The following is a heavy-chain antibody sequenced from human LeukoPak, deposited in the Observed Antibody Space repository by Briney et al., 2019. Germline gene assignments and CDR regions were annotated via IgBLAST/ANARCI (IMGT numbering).Heavy chain of an antibody. CDR2: ISSSSYI. V-gene: IGHV3-21*01. CDR3: ARGLGYCSSTSCSPPPGQPGY. J-gene: IGHJ4*02. CDR1: GFTFSSYS. D-gene: IGHD2-2*01. Sequence: GGSLRLSCAASGFTFSSYSMTWVRQAPGKGLEWVSSISSSSYIYYAESLKGRFTISRDNSKNSLYLQMNSLRAEDTAVYYCARGLGYCSSTSCSPPPGQPGYWGQGTLVTVSS.